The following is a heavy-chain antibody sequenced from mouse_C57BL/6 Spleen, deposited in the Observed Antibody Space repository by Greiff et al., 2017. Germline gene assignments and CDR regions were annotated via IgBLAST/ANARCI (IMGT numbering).Heavy chain of an antibody. J-gene: IGHJ4*01. D-gene: IGHD1-1*01. V-gene: IGHV1-72*01. CDR2: IDPNSGGT. CDR3: AKGVEIYYYGSSRGNAMDY. CDR1: GYTFTSYW. Sequence: QVQLQQPGAELVKPGASVKLSCKASGYTFTSYWMHWVKQRPGRGLEWIGRIDPNSGGTKYNEKFKSKATLTVDKPSSTAYMQLSSLTSEDSAVYYCAKGVEIYYYGSSRGNAMDYWGQGTSVTVPS.